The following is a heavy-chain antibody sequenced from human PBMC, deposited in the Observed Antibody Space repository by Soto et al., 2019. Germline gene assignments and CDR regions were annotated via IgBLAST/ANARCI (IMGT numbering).Heavy chain of an antibody. V-gene: IGHV1-24*01. CDR1: GYTLTELS. J-gene: IGHJ4*02. CDR2: FDPEDGET. D-gene: IGHD1-26*01. Sequence: ASVKVSCKVSGYTLTELSMHWVRQAPGKGLEWMGGFDPEDGETIYAQKFQGRVTMTEDTSTSTAYMELRSLRSDDTAVYYCARDRGYSGSYSDFDYWGQGTLVTVSS. CDR3: ARDRGYSGSYSDFDY.